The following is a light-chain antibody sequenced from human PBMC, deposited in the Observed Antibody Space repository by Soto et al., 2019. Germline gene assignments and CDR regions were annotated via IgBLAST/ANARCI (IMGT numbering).Light chain of an antibody. J-gene: IGLJ1*01. CDR3: KSYAGSNTYV. CDR2: EVS. V-gene: IGLV2-14*01. CDR1: SSDVGGYNY. Sequence: QSALTQPASVSGSPGQSITISCTGTSSDVGGYNYVSWYQQQSGKAPKLMIHEVSNRPSGVSSRFSGSKSGNTASLTISGLQAEDEADYFCKSYAGSNTYVFGSGTKLTVL.